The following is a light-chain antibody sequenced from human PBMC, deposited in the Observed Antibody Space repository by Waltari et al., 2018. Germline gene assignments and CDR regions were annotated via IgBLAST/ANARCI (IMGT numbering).Light chain of an antibody. J-gene: IGKJ1*01. V-gene: IGKV1-27*01. CDR1: QGINNY. Sequence: DIQMTQSPSSLSASVGDRVTITCRASQGINNYLAWYQQKPVKVPKLLIYSASTLQSGVPSRCSGSGSGTDFNFTISSLQPEDVGTSFCQKYNSPPGTFGQGTKVEIK. CDR3: QKYNSPPGT. CDR2: SAS.